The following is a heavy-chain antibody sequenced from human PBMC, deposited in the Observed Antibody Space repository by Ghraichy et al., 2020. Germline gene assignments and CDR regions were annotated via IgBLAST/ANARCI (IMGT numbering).Heavy chain of an antibody. Sequence: GGSLRLSCAASGFTFSNAWMTWVCQVPGKGLEWVGRIKGKADDETTDYATPVKGRFTISRDDSKKTVYLLMSSLKIEDTAVYYCTTSYYDFWNAYQNTDYWGQGTLVTVSS. D-gene: IGHD3-3*01. CDR3: TTSYYDFWNAYQNTDY. CDR1: GFTFSNAW. J-gene: IGHJ4*02. CDR2: IKGKADDETT. V-gene: IGHV3-15*01.